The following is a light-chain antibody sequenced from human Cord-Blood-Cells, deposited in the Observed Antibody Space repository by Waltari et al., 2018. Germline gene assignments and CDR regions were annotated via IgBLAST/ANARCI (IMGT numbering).Light chain of an antibody. CDR2: EVS. V-gene: IGLV2-23*02. J-gene: IGLJ1*01. CDR3: CSYAGSSTFV. CDR1: SSDDGCYNL. Sequence: QSALTQPASVSGSPGQSITISCTGTSSDDGCYNLVSWYQQHPGKAPKLMIYEVSKRPSGVSNRFSGSKSGNTASLTISGLQAEDEADYYCCSYAGSSTFVFGTGTKVTVL.